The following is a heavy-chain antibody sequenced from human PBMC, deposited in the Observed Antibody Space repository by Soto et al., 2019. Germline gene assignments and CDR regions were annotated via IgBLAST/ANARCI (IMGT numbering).Heavy chain of an antibody. J-gene: IGHJ2*01. CDR2: ISYDGINK. CDR1: GFTFNTYG. Sequence: PGGLLRVSCAASGFTFNTYGMHRVRQAPGKGLEWVAAISYDGINKYYVDSVKGRFTISRDNSKNTLYVQMNSLRAEDTALYYCARSPQPTRGIHWYFDLWGRGILVTVSS. D-gene: IGHD1-26*01. V-gene: IGHV3-30*03. CDR3: ARSPQPTRGIHWYFDL.